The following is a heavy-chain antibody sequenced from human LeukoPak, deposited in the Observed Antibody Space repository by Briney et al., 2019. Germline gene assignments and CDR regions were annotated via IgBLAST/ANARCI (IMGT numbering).Heavy chain of an antibody. Sequence: PSETLSLTCTVSGGSISSSSYYWGWIRQPPGKGLEWIGEINHSGSTNYNPSLKSRVTISVDTSKNQFSLKLSSVTAADTAVYYCARGSSYCGGDCYNHAFDIWGQGTMVTVSS. D-gene: IGHD2-21*02. J-gene: IGHJ3*02. CDR1: GGSISSSSYY. V-gene: IGHV4-39*07. CDR3: ARGSSYCGGDCYNHAFDI. CDR2: INHSGST.